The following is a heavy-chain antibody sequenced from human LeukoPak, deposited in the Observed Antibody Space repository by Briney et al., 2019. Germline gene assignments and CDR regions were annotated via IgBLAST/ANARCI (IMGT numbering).Heavy chain of an antibody. D-gene: IGHD3-10*01. CDR1: GYTFTSYD. CDR2: INPNSGGT. V-gene: IGHV1-2*06. Sequence: ASVKVSCKASGYTFTSYDINWVLQATGQGLEWMGRINPNSGGTNYAQKFQGRVTMTRDTSISTAYMELSRLRSDDTAVYYCARETYIMVRGVIITNWFDPWGQGTLVTVSS. J-gene: IGHJ5*02. CDR3: ARETYIMVRGVIITNWFDP.